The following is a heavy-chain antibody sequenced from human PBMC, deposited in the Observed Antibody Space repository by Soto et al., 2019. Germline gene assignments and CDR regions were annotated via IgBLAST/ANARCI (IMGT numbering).Heavy chain of an antibody. CDR2: ISGSGGST. CDR3: AKDTYYDFWSGYFDY. CDR1: GFTFSSYA. V-gene: IGHV3-23*01. J-gene: IGHJ4*02. Sequence: GGSLRLSCAASGFTFSSYAMSWVRQAPGKGLEWVSAISGSGGSTYYADSVKGRFTISRDNSKNTLYLQMNSLRAEDTAVYYCAKDTYYDFWSGYFDYWGQGTLVTVSS. D-gene: IGHD3-3*01.